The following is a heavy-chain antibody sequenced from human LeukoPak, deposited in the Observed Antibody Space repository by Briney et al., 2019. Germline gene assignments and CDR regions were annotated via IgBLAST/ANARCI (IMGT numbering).Heavy chain of an antibody. D-gene: IGHD1-26*01. Sequence: SETLSLTCGVSGDFIRSYWWGWVRQPAGKGLEWIGRIYATGSTKFNPSLKRRLTISMDTCTNQLSLKLSLKLPSVTAADTAVYFCARQGYTASYYFLGFWSQGTLVTVSP. V-gene: IGHV4-4*07. J-gene: IGHJ4*02. CDR1: GDFIRSYW. CDR3: ARQGYTASYYFLGF. CDR2: IYATGST.